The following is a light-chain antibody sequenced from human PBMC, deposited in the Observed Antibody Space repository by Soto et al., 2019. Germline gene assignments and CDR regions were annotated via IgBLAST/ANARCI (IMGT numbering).Light chain of an antibody. CDR3: QQSYGTPHT. CDR1: QSISSY. J-gene: IGKJ4*01. Sequence: DIQMTQSPSSLSASVGDRITISCRASQSISSYLNWYQQKLGKAPKLLIYAASSLQSGVPSRFSGSGSGTDFTLTISSLQPEDFATYYCQQSYGTPHTFGGGTKVDIK. V-gene: IGKV1-39*01. CDR2: AAS.